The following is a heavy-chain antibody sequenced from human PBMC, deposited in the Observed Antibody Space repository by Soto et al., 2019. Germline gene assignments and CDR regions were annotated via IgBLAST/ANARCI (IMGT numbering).Heavy chain of an antibody. J-gene: IGHJ4*02. CDR2: NSAHNGNT. V-gene: IGHV1-18*01. Sequence: QVHLVQSGAEVKKPGASVKVSCKGSGYAFTTYGITWVRQAPGQGLEWMGWNSAHNGNTNYAQKLQGRVTVTRDTSTSTAYMELWSLRSDDTAVYYCARGRYGDYWAQGALVTVSS. CDR1: GYAFTTYG. CDR3: ARGRYGDY. D-gene: IGHD1-1*01.